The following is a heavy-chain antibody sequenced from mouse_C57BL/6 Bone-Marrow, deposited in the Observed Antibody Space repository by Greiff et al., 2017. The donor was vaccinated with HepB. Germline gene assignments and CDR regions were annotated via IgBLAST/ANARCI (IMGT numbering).Heavy chain of an antibody. Sequence: EVQLQQSGAELVRPGASVKLSCTASGFNIKDYYMHWVKQRPEQGLEWIGRFDPEDGDTEYAPKFQGKATRTADTSSNTAYLQLSSLTSEDTAVYYCTTGWRWGQGTLVTVSA. CDR3: TTGWR. D-gene: IGHD1-1*02. V-gene: IGHV14-1*01. CDR2: FDPEDGDT. J-gene: IGHJ3*02. CDR1: GFNIKDYY.